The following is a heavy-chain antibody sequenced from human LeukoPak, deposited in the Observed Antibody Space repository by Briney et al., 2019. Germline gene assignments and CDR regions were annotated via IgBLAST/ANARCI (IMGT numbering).Heavy chain of an antibody. V-gene: IGHV3-21*01. Sequence: GGSLRLSCVASGFTFSSYGMNWVRQAPGKGLEWVSSISSSGSYIHYADSVKGRFTISRDNDKNSLFLQMTSLRAEDTAVYYCARVGGRYSPLGYWGQGTLVTVSS. CDR3: ARVGGRYSPLGY. D-gene: IGHD3-16*02. J-gene: IGHJ4*02. CDR2: ISSSGSYI. CDR1: GFTFSSYG.